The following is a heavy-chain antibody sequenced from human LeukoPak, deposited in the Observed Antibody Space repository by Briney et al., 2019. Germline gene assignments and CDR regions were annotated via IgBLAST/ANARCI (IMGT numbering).Heavy chain of an antibody. CDR3: AASAAAYVNLWFDP. CDR1: GFTFTSSA. Sequence: SVKVSCKASGFTFTSSAMQWVRQARGQRLEWIGWIVVGSGNTNYAQKFQERVTITRDMSTSTAYMELSSLRSEDTAVYYCAASAAAYVNLWFDPWGQGTLVTVSS. V-gene: IGHV1-58*02. D-gene: IGHD6-13*01. J-gene: IGHJ5*02. CDR2: IVVGSGNT.